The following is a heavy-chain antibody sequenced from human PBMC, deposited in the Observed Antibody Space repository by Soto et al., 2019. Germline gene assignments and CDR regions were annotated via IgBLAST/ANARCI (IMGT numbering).Heavy chain of an antibody. CDR1: GFTFSSYA. V-gene: IGHV3-30-3*01. Sequence: GSLRLSCAASGFTFSSYAMHWVRQAPGKGLEWVAVISYDGSNKYYADSVKGRFTISRDNSKNTLYLQMNSLRAEDTAVYYCAREGVATITFLYYYGMDVWGQGTTVTVSS. CDR2: ISYDGSNK. J-gene: IGHJ6*02. CDR3: AREGVATITFLYYYGMDV. D-gene: IGHD5-12*01.